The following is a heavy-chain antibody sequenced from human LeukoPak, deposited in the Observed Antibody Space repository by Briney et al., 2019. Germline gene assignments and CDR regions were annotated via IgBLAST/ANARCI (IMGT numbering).Heavy chain of an antibody. CDR2: ISWNSGSI. CDR3: AKGRYYYDSSGYSTSFDY. J-gene: IGHJ4*02. D-gene: IGHD3-22*01. CDR1: GFTFSSYA. Sequence: PGGSLRLSCAASGFTFSSYAMDWVRQAPGKGLEWVSGISWNSGSIGYADSVKGRFTISRDNAKNSLYLQMNSLRAEDTALYYCAKGRYYYDSSGYSTSFDYWGQGTLVTVSS. V-gene: IGHV3-9*01.